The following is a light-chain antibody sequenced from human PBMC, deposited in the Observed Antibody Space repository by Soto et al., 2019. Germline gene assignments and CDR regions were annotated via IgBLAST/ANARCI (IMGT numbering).Light chain of an antibody. CDR2: DAS. CDR3: QQYDKLPT. V-gene: IGKV1-33*01. CDR1: QNINNY. Sequence: DIQMTQSPSSLSASVGDRVTITCQASQNINNYLNWYQQKPGRAPKLLIYDASNVEAGVPSRFRGSGSGTDFTFTISRLQPEDIASYYWQQYDKLPTFGQGTRLEIK. J-gene: IGKJ5*01.